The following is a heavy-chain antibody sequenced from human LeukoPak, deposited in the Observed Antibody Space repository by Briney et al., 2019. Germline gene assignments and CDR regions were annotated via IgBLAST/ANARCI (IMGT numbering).Heavy chain of an antibody. J-gene: IGHJ5*02. CDR2: IQNSVTSY. CDR3: VRSPQLDP. V-gene: IGHV4-59*01. CDR1: GGSISSYY. Sequence: SETLSLTCTVSGGSISSYYWSWVRQPPGKGLEWIAYIQNSVTSYTDNPSLQSRVTISVDTSKNQLSLKVTSVTAADTAVYYCVRSPQLDPWGQGTLVTVSS.